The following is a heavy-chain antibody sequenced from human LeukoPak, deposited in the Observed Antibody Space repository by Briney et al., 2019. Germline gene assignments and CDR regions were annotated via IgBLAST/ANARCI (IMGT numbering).Heavy chain of an antibody. D-gene: IGHD3-22*01. CDR3: SRGLDSRKLGY. CDR2: IHPSGML. Sequence: SETLSLTCTVSGASFNSDDQYWNWIRQSPGKGLEWIGSIHPSGMLYNNPSLESRVTMSRDTSKKQFSLKLNSVAAADRAVYFCSRGLDSRKLGYWGQGILVTVSS. CDR1: GASFNSDDQY. V-gene: IGHV4-31*03. J-gene: IGHJ4*02.